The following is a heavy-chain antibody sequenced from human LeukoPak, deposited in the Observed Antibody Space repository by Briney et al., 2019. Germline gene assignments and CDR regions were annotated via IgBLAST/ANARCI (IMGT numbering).Heavy chain of an antibody. CDR1: GITFNDSY. Sequence: PGGSLRLSCAASGITFNDSYMSWIRQAPGKGLEWISFMYTGGSTIYYADSVKGRFTISRDNAKSSLHLQMNSLSAEDTAVYYCPTSGGHPKGFDFWGQGPLVTVSS. J-gene: IGHJ4*02. V-gene: IGHV3-11*04. CDR2: MYTGGSTI. CDR3: PTSGGHPKGFDF. D-gene: IGHD2-15*01.